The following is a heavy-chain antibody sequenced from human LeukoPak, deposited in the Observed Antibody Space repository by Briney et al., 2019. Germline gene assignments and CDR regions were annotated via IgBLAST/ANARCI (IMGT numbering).Heavy chain of an antibody. V-gene: IGHV1-69*13. J-gene: IGHJ4*02. CDR1: GGTFSSYA. D-gene: IGHD2-15*01. CDR2: IIPIFGTA. CDR3: ARPGRYCTGDSCSFDY. Sequence: ASVKVSCKASGGTFSSYAISWVRQAPGQGLEWMGGIIPIFGTANYAQKFQGRVTTTADESTSTAYMELSSLRSEDTAVYYCARPGRYCTGDSCSFDYWGQGTLVTVSS.